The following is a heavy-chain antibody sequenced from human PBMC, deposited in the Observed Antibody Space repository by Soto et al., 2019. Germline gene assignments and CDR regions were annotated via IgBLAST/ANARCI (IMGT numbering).Heavy chain of an antibody. J-gene: IGHJ4*02. Sequence: GGSLRLSCAASGFTVSSNYTSWVRQAPGKGLEWVSVIYSGGSTYYADSVKGRFTISRDNSKNTLYLQMNSLRAEDTAVYYCARDWWELPDTYYFDYWGQGTLVTVSS. V-gene: IGHV3-53*01. CDR2: IYSGGST. CDR3: ARDWWELPDTYYFDY. CDR1: GFTVSSNY. D-gene: IGHD1-26*01.